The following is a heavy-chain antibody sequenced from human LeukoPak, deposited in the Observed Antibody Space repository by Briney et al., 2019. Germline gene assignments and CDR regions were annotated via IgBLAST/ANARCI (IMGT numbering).Heavy chain of an antibody. CDR2: ISYDGSNK. V-gene: IGHV3-30-3*01. Sequence: GGSLRLSCAASGFTFSSYAMHWVRQAPGKGLEWVAVISYDGSNKYYADSVKGRFTISRDNSKNTLYLQMNSLRAEDTAVYYCARDRALYYAIDYWGQGTLVTVSS. D-gene: IGHD3-3*01. J-gene: IGHJ4*02. CDR3: ARDRALYYAIDY. CDR1: GFTFSSYA.